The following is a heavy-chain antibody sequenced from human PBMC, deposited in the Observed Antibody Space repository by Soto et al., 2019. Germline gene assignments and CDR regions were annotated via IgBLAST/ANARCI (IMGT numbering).Heavy chain of an antibody. D-gene: IGHD5-18*01. J-gene: IGHJ4*02. CDR3: AHRPFGYSYDFKH. CDR1: GFSLSTRGVG. CDR2: VYWDDDI. Sequence: QITLKESAPTLAKPTQNLTLTNTYSGFSLSTRGVGEGWIRQPPGKAPESLALVYWDDDIWYSPSLNSSLTITKDTTKNPVVLTMAYMDPVDNAIFFCAHRPFGYSYDFKHWGQGTQVTGSS. V-gene: IGHV2-5*02.